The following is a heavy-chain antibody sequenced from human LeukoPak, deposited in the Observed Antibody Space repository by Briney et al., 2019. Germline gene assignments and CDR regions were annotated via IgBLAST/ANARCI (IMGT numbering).Heavy chain of an antibody. D-gene: IGHD3-22*01. CDR2: ISGGGDST. J-gene: IGHJ4*02. CDR1: GGSFSGYY. V-gene: IGHV3-11*01. Sequence: LSLTCAVYGGSFSGYYWSWIRQPPGKGLEWVSTISGGGDSTYYTDSVKGRFTISRDNAKSSLYLQMNSLRAEDTAVYYCARHAEVSSYPLDYWGQGSLVTVSS. CDR3: ARHAEVSSYPLDY.